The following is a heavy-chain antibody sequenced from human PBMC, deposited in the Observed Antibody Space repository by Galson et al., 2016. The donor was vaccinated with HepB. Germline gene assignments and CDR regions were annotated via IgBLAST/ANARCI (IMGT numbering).Heavy chain of an antibody. CDR1: GFTFSSYW. CDR2: IYHSGNS. D-gene: IGHD6-6*01. CDR3: ARDPRGITARLRGDHTGGFDS. Sequence: SLRLSCAASGFTFSSYWMSWVRQAPGKGLEWIGEIYHSGNSRYNPSLKSRVTISVDKSKNQFSLSLTSVTAADTAVYYCARDPRGITARLRGDHTGGFDSWGQGILVTVSS. J-gene: IGHJ5*01. V-gene: IGHV4-4*02.